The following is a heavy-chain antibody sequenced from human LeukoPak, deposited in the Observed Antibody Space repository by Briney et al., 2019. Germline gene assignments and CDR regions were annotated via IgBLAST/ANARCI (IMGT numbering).Heavy chain of an antibody. J-gene: IGHJ4*02. CDR3: ARDAQGRDWFDY. CDR2: ISYDGSNK. D-gene: IGHD2-21*02. Sequence: SGGSLRLSCAASGFTFSSYAMHWVRQAPGKGLEWVAVISYDGSNKYYADSVKGRFTISRDNSKNTLYLQMNSLRAEDTAVYYCARDAQGRDWFDYWGQGTLVTVSS. V-gene: IGHV3-30*14. CDR1: GFTFSSYA.